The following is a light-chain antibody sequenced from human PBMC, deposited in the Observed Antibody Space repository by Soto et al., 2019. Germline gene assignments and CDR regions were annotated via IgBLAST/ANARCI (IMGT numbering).Light chain of an antibody. Sequence: QSALTQPPSASGSPGQSVTISCTGTSSDVGGYNYVSWYQQHPGKAPKLMIYDVSKRPSGVPDRFSGSKSGNSASLTVSWLQADDEADYYCSSYAGSHSYVFGTGTKLTVL. J-gene: IGLJ1*01. CDR3: SSYAGSHSYV. V-gene: IGLV2-8*01. CDR2: DVS. CDR1: SSDVGGYNY.